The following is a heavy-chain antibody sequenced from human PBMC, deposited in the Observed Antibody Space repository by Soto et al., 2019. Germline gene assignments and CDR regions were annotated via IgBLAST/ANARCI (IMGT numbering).Heavy chain of an antibody. Sequence: GGSLRLSCAASGFTFSSYAMHWVRQAPGKGLEWVAVISYDGSSKYYADSVKGRFTISRDNSKNTLYLQMNSLRAEDTAVYYCARVYGSGSYLVFDYWGEGTLVTVSS. V-gene: IGHV3-30-3*01. CDR1: GFTFSSYA. CDR2: ISYDGSSK. D-gene: IGHD3-10*01. CDR3: ARVYGSGSYLVFDY. J-gene: IGHJ4*02.